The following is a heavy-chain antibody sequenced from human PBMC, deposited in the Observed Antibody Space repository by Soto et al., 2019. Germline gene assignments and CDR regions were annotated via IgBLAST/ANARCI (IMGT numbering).Heavy chain of an antibody. CDR1: GYTFTSYA. V-gene: IGHV1-3*01. Sequence: QVQLVQSGAEVKKPGASVKVSCKASGYTFTSYAMHWVRQAPGQRLEWMGWINAGNGNTKYSQKFQGRVTITRDTSASTAYMELCSLRSEDTAVYYCAGQPRNYGDYHSGWFDPWGQGTLVTVSS. CDR3: AGQPRNYGDYHSGWFDP. D-gene: IGHD4-17*01. CDR2: INAGNGNT. J-gene: IGHJ5*02.